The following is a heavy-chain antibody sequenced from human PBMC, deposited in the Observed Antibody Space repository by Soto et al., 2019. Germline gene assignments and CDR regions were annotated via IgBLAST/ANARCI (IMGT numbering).Heavy chain of an antibody. V-gene: IGHV3-13*01. CDR2: IGTAGDT. Sequence: GGSLRLSCAASGFTFSSYDMHWVRQATGKGLEWVSAIGTAGDTYYPGSVKGRLTISRENAKNSLYLQMNSLRAGDTAVYYCARGPYYGSGSYAFDIWGQGTMVTVSS. CDR1: GFTFSSYD. D-gene: IGHD3-10*01. J-gene: IGHJ3*02. CDR3: ARGPYYGSGSYAFDI.